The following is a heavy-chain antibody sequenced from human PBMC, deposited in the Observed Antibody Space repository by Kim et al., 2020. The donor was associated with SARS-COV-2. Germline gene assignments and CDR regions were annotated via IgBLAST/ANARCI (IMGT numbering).Heavy chain of an antibody. V-gene: IGHV3-64D*06. D-gene: IGHD2-15*01. Sequence: KGRFTISRDNSKNTLYLQMSSLRAEDTAVYYCVKDPGGGNTYYYYYGMDVWGQGTTVTVSS. J-gene: IGHJ6*02. CDR3: VKDPGGGNTYYYYYGMDV.